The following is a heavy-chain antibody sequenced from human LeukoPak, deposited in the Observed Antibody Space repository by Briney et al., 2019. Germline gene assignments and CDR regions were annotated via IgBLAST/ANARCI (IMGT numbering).Heavy chain of an antibody. Sequence: GGSLRLSCAASGFTFSSYAMSWVRQAPGKGLQWVSAISGSGGSTYYADSVKGRFTISRDNSKNTLYLQMNSLRAEDTAVYYCAKDRGSIAAAGPFDYWGQGTLVTVSS. D-gene: IGHD6-13*01. CDR1: GFTFSSYA. CDR2: ISGSGGST. V-gene: IGHV3-23*01. J-gene: IGHJ4*02. CDR3: AKDRGSIAAAGPFDY.